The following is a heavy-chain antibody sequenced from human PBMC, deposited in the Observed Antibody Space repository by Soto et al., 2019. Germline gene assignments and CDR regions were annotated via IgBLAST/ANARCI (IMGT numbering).Heavy chain of an antibody. Sequence: ASVKVSCKASGYTFTIYYMHWVRQAPGQGLEWMGIINPSGGSTSYAQKFQGRVTMTRDTSTSTVYMELSSLRSEDTAVYYCARYGTDCSSTSCYSVHYYYYYGMDVWGQGTTVTVSS. D-gene: IGHD2-2*01. CDR3: ARYGTDCSSTSCYSVHYYYYYGMDV. J-gene: IGHJ6*02. V-gene: IGHV1-46*01. CDR1: GYTFTIYY. CDR2: INPSGGST.